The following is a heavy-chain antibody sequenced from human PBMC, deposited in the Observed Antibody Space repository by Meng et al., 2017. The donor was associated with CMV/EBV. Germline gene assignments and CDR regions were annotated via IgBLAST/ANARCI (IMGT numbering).Heavy chain of an antibody. Sequence: GESLKISCATSGFTFSSYSMNWVRQAPGKGLEWVSYISSSSSTIYYADSVKGRFTISRDNAKNSLYLQMNSLRAEDTAVYYCVRDDYDFWSGYYYGYYYYYGMDVWGQGTTVTVSS. J-gene: IGHJ6*02. CDR1: GFTFSSYS. CDR3: VRDDYDFWSGYYYGYYYYYGMDV. V-gene: IGHV3-48*04. CDR2: ISSSSSTI. D-gene: IGHD3-3*01.